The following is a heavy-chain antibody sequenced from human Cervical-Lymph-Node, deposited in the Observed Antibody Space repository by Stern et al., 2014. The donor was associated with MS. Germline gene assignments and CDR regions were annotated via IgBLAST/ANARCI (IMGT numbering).Heavy chain of an antibody. V-gene: IGHV3-66*01. D-gene: IGHD1-26*01. CDR3: ARDAAGLIVGPGYNGLDV. CDR2: IYSGSRT. CDR1: GFNVYSNY. J-gene: IGHJ6*02. Sequence: EVQLVQSGGGLVQPGESLRLSCAVSGFNVYSNYMTWVRQAPGQGLEWVSLIYSGSRTYYADSVKGRFTISRDDSKNSLYLQMNSLRAEDTAVYYCARDAAGLIVGPGYNGLDVWGQGTTVTVSS.